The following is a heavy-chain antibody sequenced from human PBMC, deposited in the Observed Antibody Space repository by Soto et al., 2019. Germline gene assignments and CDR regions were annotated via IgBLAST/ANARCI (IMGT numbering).Heavy chain of an antibody. CDR1: GGTFSSYA. Sequence: SVKVSCKASGGTFSSYAISWVRQAPGQGLEWMGGIIPIFGTANYARKFQGRVTITADESTSTAYMELSSLRSEDTAVYYCARGGYSGYDLGWFDPWGQGTLVTVSS. J-gene: IGHJ5*02. D-gene: IGHD5-12*01. CDR2: IIPIFGTA. V-gene: IGHV1-69*13. CDR3: ARGGYSGYDLGWFDP.